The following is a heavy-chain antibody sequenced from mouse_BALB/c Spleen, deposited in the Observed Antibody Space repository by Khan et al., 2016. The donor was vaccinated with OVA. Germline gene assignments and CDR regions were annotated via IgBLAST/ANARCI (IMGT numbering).Heavy chain of an antibody. CDR2: IWSGGST. J-gene: IGHJ3*01. Sequence: QVQLKQSGPGLVQPSQSLSITCTVSGFSLTTYGVHWVRQSPGKGLEWLGVIWSGGSTDYNAAFISRLSISKDNSQSQVFFKMNSLQANDTAIYYCARNYYYDECLAYWGQGTLVTVSA. V-gene: IGHV2-2*02. CDR3: ARNYYYDECLAY. D-gene: IGHD2-4*01. CDR1: GFSLTTYG.